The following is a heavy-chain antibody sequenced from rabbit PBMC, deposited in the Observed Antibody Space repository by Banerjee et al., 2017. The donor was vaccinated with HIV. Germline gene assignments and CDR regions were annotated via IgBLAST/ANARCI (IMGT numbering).Heavy chain of an antibody. J-gene: IGHJ4*01. Sequence: QQQLEEAGGDLVKPGASLTLTCTASVFSCSNKYVMCWVRQAPGKGLEWIACINISSGSSHYATWAKGRFTISKMPSTTVTLQMTSLTAADTATYFCARFIASFAGHGYANLWGQGTLVTVS. D-gene: IGHD6-1*01. CDR1: VFSCSNKYV. CDR3: ARFIASFAGHGYANL. V-gene: IGHV1S45*01. CDR2: INISSGSS.